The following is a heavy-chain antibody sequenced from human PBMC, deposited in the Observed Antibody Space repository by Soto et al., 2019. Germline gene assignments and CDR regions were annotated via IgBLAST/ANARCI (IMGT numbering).Heavy chain of an antibody. D-gene: IGHD6-6*01. J-gene: IGHJ6*02. CDR3: AKDGGDSSSWRDYYYYYGMDV. CDR1: GFTFSSYG. V-gene: IGHV3-30*18. CDR2: ISYDGSNK. Sequence: GGSLRLSCAASGFTFSSYGMHWVRQAPGKGLEWVAVISYDGSNKYYADSVKGRFTISRDNSKNTLYLQMNSLRAEDTAVYYCAKDGGDSSSWRDYYYYYGMDVWGQGTTVTVSS.